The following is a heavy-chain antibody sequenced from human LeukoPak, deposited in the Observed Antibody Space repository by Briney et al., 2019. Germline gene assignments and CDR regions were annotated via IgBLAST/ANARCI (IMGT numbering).Heavy chain of an antibody. Sequence: GGSLRLSCAASGFTFSSYWMHWVRQTPGKGLVWVSRINPDGTSTNYADSVKGRFTISRDNAKNTVDLQMNSLRGEDTAVYYCARDAGDCGGDCPRWFDPWGQGTLVTVSS. V-gene: IGHV3-74*01. D-gene: IGHD2-21*02. J-gene: IGHJ5*02. CDR3: ARDAGDCGGDCPRWFDP. CDR1: GFTFSSYW. CDR2: INPDGTST.